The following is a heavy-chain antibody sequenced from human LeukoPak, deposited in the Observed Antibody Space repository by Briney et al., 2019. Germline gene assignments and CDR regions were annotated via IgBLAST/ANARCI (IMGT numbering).Heavy chain of an antibody. CDR3: ARGGQSSSWRDWFDP. Sequence: SETLSLTCAVSGYSTSSGYYWGWIRQPPGKGLEWIGSIYHSGSTYYNPSLKSRVTISVDTSKNQFSLKLSSVTAADTAVYYCARGGQSSSWRDWFDPWGQGTLVTVSS. V-gene: IGHV4-38-2*01. CDR1: GYSTSSGYY. D-gene: IGHD6-13*01. CDR2: IYHSGST. J-gene: IGHJ5*02.